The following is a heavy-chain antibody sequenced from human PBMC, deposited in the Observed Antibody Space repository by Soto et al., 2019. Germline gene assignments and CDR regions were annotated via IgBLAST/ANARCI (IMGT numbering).Heavy chain of an antibody. CDR1: GFTFSSYA. V-gene: IGHV3-23*01. Sequence: GGSLRLSCAASGFTFSSYAMSWVRQAPGKGLEWVSAISGSGGSTYYADSVKGRFTISRDNSKNTLYLQMNSLRAEDTAVYYCAKVAGTTRYYDFWSGYLILWGQGTLVTVSS. CDR3: AKVAGTTRYYDFWSGYLIL. J-gene: IGHJ4*02. D-gene: IGHD3-3*01. CDR2: ISGSGGST.